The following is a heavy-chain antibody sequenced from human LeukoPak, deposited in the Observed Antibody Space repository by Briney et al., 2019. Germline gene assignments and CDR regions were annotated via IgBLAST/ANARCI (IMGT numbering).Heavy chain of an antibody. CDR3: ARGGSGWYSHAFDI. CDR1: GGSISSYY. Sequence: PSETLSLTCTVSGGSISSYYWSWNRQPPGKGLEWIGYIYYSGSTNYNPSLKSRVTISVDTSKNQFSLKLSSVTAADTAVYYCARGGSGWYSHAFDIWGQGTMVTVSS. V-gene: IGHV4-59*01. CDR2: IYYSGST. J-gene: IGHJ3*02. D-gene: IGHD6-19*01.